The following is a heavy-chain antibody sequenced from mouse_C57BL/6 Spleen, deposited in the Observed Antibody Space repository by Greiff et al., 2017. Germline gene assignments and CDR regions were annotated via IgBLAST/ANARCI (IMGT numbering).Heavy chain of an antibody. J-gene: IGHJ2*01. V-gene: IGHV14-3*01. D-gene: IGHD1-1*01. Sequence: EVKVVESVAELVRPGASVKLSCTASGFNIKNTYMHWVKQRPEQGLEWIGRIDPANGNTKYAPKFQGKATITADTSSNTAYLQLSSLTSEDTAIYYCAREDSITTVVANFDYWGQGTTLTVSS. CDR1: GFNIKNTY. CDR3: AREDSITTVVANFDY. CDR2: IDPANGNT.